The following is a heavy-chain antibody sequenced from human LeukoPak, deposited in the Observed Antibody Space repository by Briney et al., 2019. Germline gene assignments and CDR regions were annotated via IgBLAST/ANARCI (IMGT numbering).Heavy chain of an antibody. V-gene: IGHV3-21*01. CDR2: ISSSSSSYI. Sequence: GGSLRLSCAASGFTFSSYSMNWVRQAPGKGLEWVSSISSSSSSYIYYADSVKGRFTISRDNAKDSLYLQMNSLRAEDTAVYYCARQNYDFWSGYNYEYNWFDPWGQGTLVTVSS. CDR3: ARQNYDFWSGYNYEYNWFDP. D-gene: IGHD3-3*01. CDR1: GFTFSSYS. J-gene: IGHJ5*02.